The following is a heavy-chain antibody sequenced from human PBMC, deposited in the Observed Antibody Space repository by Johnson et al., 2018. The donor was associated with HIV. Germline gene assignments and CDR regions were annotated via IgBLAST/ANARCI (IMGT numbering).Heavy chain of an antibody. CDR1: GFTFSSYW. V-gene: IGHV3-74*02. CDR3: TSDRRGSSGAFDI. Sequence: VQLVESGGGVVQPGRSLRLSCAASGFTFSSYWMHWVRQAPGKGLVWVSRINSDGSSTSYADSVKGRFTISIDNAKNSLYLQMNSLRAEDTALYYCTSDRRGSSGAFDIWGQGTMVTVSS. CDR2: INSDGSST. D-gene: IGHD1-26*01. J-gene: IGHJ3*02.